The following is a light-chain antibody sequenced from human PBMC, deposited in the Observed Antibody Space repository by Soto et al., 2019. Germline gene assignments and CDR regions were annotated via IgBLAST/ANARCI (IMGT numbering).Light chain of an antibody. CDR3: QQYNNWPLFT. CDR2: DAS. J-gene: IGKJ3*01. CDR1: QSVSIN. V-gene: IGKV3-15*01. Sequence: EIVMTQSPVTLSVSPGERATLSCRASQSVSINLAWYQQKPGQAPRLLIYDASTRATGIPARFSGSGSGTEFTLTISSLQPEDSAVYYCQQYNNWPLFTFGPGTKVDIK.